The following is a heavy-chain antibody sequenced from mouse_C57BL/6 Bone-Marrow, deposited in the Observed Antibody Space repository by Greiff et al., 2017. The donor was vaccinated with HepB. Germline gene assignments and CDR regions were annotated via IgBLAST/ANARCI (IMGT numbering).Heavy chain of an antibody. CDR2: IYPGSGST. Sequence: VKLMESGAELVKPGASVKMSCKASGYTFTSYWITWVKQRPGQGLEWIGDIYPGSGSTNYNEKFKSKATLTVDTSSSTAYMQLSSLTSEDSAVYYCSYSNDYWGQGTTLTVSS. D-gene: IGHD2-5*01. CDR1: GYTFTSYW. J-gene: IGHJ2*01. CDR3: SYSNDY. V-gene: IGHV1-55*01.